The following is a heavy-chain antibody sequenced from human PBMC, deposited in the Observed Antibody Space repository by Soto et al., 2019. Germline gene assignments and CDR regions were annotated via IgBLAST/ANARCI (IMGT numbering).Heavy chain of an antibody. CDR3: ARERGSGWTFDY. CDR2: IYYSGST. V-gene: IGHV4-39*02. D-gene: IGHD6-19*01. Sequence: SATLSLTCTLHSNSITSTSYYWVLIREPPGKGLEWTGTIYYSGSTYYNPSLKSRVTISVDTSKNQFSLNLSSVTAADTAVYYCARERGSGWTFDYWGQGTLVTVS. CDR1: SNSITSTSYY. J-gene: IGHJ4*02.